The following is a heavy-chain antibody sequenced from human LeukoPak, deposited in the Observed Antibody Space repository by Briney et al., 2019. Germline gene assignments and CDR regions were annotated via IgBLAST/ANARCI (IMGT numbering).Heavy chain of an antibody. CDR2: FDPEDGET. V-gene: IGHV1-24*01. J-gene: IGHJ5*02. Sequence: ASVKVSCKVSGYTLTELSMHWVRQAPGKGLEWMGGFDPEDGETIYAQKFQGRVTMTEDTSTDTAYMELSSLRSEDTAVCYCATAGDSSGYYYPNWFDPWGQGTLVTVSS. CDR1: GYTLTELS. CDR3: ATAGDSSGYYYPNWFDP. D-gene: IGHD3-22*01.